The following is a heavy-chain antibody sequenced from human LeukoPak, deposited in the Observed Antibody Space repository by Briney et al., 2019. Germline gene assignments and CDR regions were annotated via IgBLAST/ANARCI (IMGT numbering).Heavy chain of an antibody. CDR1: GYTFTSYG. CDR2: ISAYNGNT. D-gene: IGHD6-13*01. V-gene: IGHV1-18*04. CDR3: ASDQSRAAAGKNNWVDP. Sequence: ASVKVSCKASGYTFTSYGISWVRQAPGQGLEWMGWISAYNGNTNYAQKLQGRVTMTTDTSTSTAYMELRSLRSDDTAVYYCASDQSRAAAGKNNWVDPWGQGTLVTVSS. J-gene: IGHJ5*02.